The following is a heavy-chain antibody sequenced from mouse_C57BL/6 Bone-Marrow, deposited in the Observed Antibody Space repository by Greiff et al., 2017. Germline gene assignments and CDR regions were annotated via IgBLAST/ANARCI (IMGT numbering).Heavy chain of an antibody. J-gene: IGHJ3*01. V-gene: IGHV1-69*01. Sequence: QVQLQQPGAELVMPGASVKLSCKASGYTFTSYWMHWVKQWPGQGLEWIGEIDPSDSYTNYNQKFKGKSTLTVDKSSSTAYMQLSSLTAEDSAVYYCARDYGSSYEAWFAYWGRGTLVTVSA. CDR1: GYTFTSYW. D-gene: IGHD1-1*01. CDR3: ARDYGSSYEAWFAY. CDR2: IDPSDSYT.